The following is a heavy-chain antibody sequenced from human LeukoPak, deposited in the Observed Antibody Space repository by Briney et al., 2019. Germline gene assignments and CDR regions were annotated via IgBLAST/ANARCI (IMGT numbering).Heavy chain of an antibody. J-gene: IGHJ6*03. V-gene: IGHV1-69*01. CDR2: IIPIFGTA. CDR1: GGTFISYA. D-gene: IGHD2-2*01. CDR3: ARDCSSTSCYGDYYYYYMDV. Sequence: SVKVSCKASGGTFISYAIGWVRQAPGQGLEWMGGIIPIFGTANYAQKFQGRVTITADESTSTAYMELSSLRSEDTAVYYCARDCSSTSCYGDYYYYYMDVWGKGTTVTVSS.